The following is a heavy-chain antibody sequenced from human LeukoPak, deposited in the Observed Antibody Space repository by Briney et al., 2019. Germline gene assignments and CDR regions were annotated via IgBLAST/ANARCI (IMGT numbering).Heavy chain of an antibody. CDR2: INHSGST. CDR1: GFTFSSYA. D-gene: IGHD2-2*01. J-gene: IGHJ4*02. V-gene: IGHV4-34*01. CDR3: ARGRIVVVPAATHFDY. Sequence: GSLRLSCAASGFTFSSYAMSWVRQPPGKGLEWIGEINHSGSTNYNPSLKSRVTISVDTSKNQFSLKLSSVTAADTAVYYCARGRIVVVPAATHFDYWGQGTLVTVSS.